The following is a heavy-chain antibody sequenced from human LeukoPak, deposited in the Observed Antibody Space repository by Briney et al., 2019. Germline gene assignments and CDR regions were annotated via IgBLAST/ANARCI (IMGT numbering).Heavy chain of an antibody. CDR1: GGSISSYY. CDR2: IYYSGST. V-gene: IGHV4-59*01. J-gene: IGHJ4*02. Sequence: KPSETLSLXCTVSGGSISSYYWSWIRQPPGKGLEWIGYIYYSGSTNYNPSLKSRVTISVDTSKNQFSLKLSSVTAADTAVYYCATSLAGGAYWGQGTLVTVSS. CDR3: ATSLAGGAY. D-gene: IGHD2-21*01.